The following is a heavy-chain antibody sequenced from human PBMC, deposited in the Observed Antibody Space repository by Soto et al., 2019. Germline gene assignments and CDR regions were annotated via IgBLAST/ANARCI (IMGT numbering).Heavy chain of an antibody. CDR1: GGSVSDKTYY. J-gene: IGHJ4*02. Sequence: ASETLSLTCSVSGGSVSDKTYYWSWIRQPPGKRLEWIGYVYYSGTTNYNPSVKSRVTISVDLSKNQYSLRLSSVTTADTALYYCARTTAVPNSLRSRYFFDYWGQGTLVTVSS. CDR2: VYYSGTT. D-gene: IGHD4-17*01. CDR3: ARTTAVPNSLRSRYFFDY. V-gene: IGHV4-61*01.